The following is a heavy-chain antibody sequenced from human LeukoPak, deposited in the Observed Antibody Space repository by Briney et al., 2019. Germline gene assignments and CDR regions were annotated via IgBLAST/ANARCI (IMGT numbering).Heavy chain of an antibody. V-gene: IGHV3-7*01. Sequence: GGSLRLSCAASGFTFSSYWMSWVRQAPGKGLEWVANIKQDGSEKYYVDSVKGRFTISRDNAKNSLCLQMNSLRAEDTAVYYCARGRYSSSWYPDYYYYYYMDVWGKGTTVTVSS. CDR3: ARGRYSSSWYPDYYYYYYMDV. D-gene: IGHD6-13*01. CDR1: GFTFSSYW. CDR2: IKQDGSEK. J-gene: IGHJ6*03.